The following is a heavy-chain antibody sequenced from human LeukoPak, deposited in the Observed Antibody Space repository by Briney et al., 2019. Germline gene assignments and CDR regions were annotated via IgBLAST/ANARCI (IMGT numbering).Heavy chain of an antibody. CDR1: RGTFSRHA. J-gene: IGHJ4*02. V-gene: IGHV1-69*13. CDR2: IIPIFGTA. Sequence: GASVKVSCKASRGTFSRHAISWVRQAPGQGLEWMGGIIPIFGTANYAQKFQGRVTITADESTSTAYMELSSLRSEDTAVYYCTRDPSPSHPTAYFDYWGQGTLVTVSS. CDR3: TRDPSPSHPTAYFDY. D-gene: IGHD4-17*01.